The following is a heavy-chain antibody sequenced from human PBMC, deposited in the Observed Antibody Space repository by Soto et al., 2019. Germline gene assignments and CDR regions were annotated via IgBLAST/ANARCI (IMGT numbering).Heavy chain of an antibody. Sequence: GGSLRLSCAASGFTFSSYSMNWVRQAPGKGLEWVSSISSSSSYIYYADSVKGRFTISRDNAKNSLYLQMNSLRAEDTAVYYCARDSYCSSTSCYIYYYYYYMDVWGKGTTVTVSS. CDR2: ISSSSSYI. CDR3: ARDSYCSSTSCYIYYYYYYMDV. D-gene: IGHD2-2*02. J-gene: IGHJ6*03. V-gene: IGHV3-21*01. CDR1: GFTFSSYS.